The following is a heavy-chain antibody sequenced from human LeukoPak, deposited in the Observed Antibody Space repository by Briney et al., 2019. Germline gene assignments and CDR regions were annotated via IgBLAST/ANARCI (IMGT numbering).Heavy chain of an antibody. CDR3: ARVLEDFWSGYPPRVDY. V-gene: IGHV3-48*01. CDR1: GFTFSSYS. D-gene: IGHD3-3*01. J-gene: IGHJ4*02. CDR2: ISSSSSTI. Sequence: PGGSLRLSCAASGFTFSSYSMNWVRQAPGKGLEWVSYISSSSSTIYYADSVKGRFTISRDNAKNSLYLQMNSLRAVDTAVYYCARVLEDFWSGYPPRVDYWGQGTLVTVSS.